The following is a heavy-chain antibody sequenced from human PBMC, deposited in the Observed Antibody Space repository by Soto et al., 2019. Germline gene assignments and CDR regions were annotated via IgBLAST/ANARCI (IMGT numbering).Heavy chain of an antibody. Sequence: SETLSLTCSVSGGSIRSYYWSWIRQSAGKGLEWIGRIYSSGSTNYNPSLKRRVTMSVDTSKNQFSPKLNSVTAADTAVYYCARVLDGSSLGLDVWGQGTTV. J-gene: IGHJ6*02. CDR3: ARVLDGSSLGLDV. CDR2: IYSSGST. V-gene: IGHV4-4*07. D-gene: IGHD2-2*01. CDR1: GGSIRSYY.